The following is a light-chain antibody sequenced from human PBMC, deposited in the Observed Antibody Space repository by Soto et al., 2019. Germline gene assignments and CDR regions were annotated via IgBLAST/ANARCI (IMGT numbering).Light chain of an antibody. CDR2: DAS. J-gene: IGKJ5*01. CDR3: QQSNVWPPIN. V-gene: IGKV3-11*01. Sequence: EVVLTQSPATLSLSPGERATPCCTAGQSIRTSLAWYQQKPGQAPRLVIFDASNRANGVPARFGGSGSGTDFTLTISSLEPEDFAVYYCQQSNVWPPINFGQGTRLEIK. CDR1: QSIRTS.